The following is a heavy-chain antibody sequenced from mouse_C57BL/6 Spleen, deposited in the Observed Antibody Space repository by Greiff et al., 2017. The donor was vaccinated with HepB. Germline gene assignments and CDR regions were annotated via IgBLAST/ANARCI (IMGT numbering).Heavy chain of an antibody. D-gene: IGHD3-2*02. CDR1: GYTFTDYE. J-gene: IGHJ2*01. Sequence: QVQLKESGAELVRPGASVTLSCKASGYTFTDYEMHWVKQTPVHGLEWIGAIDPETGGTAYNQKFKGKAILTADKSSSTAYMELGSLTSEDSAVYYCTGDISGYWGQGTTLTVSS. CDR2: IDPETGGT. V-gene: IGHV1-15*01. CDR3: TGDISGY.